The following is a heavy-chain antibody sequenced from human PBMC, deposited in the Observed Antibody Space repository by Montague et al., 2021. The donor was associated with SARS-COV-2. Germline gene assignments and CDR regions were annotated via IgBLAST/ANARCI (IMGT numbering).Heavy chain of an antibody. V-gene: IGHV2-5*02. J-gene: IGHJ3*02. CDR1: GFSLSTSGVG. D-gene: IGHD6-13*01. CDR2: XYWDDDK. CDR3: AHRLWGSWYGDAFDI. Sequence: PALVKPTQTLTLTCTFSGFSLSTSGVGVGWIRQPPGKALEWLALXYWDDDKRYSPSLKSRLTITKDTSKNQVVLTMTNMDPVDTATYYCAHRLWGSWYGDAFDIWGQGTMVTVSS.